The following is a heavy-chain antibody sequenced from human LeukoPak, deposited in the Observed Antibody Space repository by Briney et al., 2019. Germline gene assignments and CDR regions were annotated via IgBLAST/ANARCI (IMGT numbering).Heavy chain of an antibody. V-gene: IGHV4-39*01. CDR2: IYYSGTT. Sequence: SETLSLTCTVSGGSISSSDYYWGWIRQPPEKGLEWIGTIYYSGTTYYSPSLKSRVTISVDTSKNQFSLKLNSVTAADTAVYYCARGFIVVVPAAVDDAFDIWGQGTMVTVSS. CDR3: ARGFIVVVPAAVDDAFDI. D-gene: IGHD2-2*01. CDR1: GGSISSSDYY. J-gene: IGHJ3*02.